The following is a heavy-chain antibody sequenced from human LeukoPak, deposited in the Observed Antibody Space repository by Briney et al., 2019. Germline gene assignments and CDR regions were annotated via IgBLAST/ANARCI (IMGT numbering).Heavy chain of an antibody. CDR2: IYHSGST. CDR3: ASLMVRGVY. V-gene: IGHV4-38-2*01. D-gene: IGHD3-10*01. J-gene: IGHJ4*02. CDR1: GYSISSGYY. Sequence: SETLSLTCAVSGYSISSGYYWGWIRQPPGKGLEWIGSIYHSGSTYYNPSLKSRVTISVDTSKNQFSLKLSSVTAADTAVYYCASLMVRGVYWGQGTLVTASS.